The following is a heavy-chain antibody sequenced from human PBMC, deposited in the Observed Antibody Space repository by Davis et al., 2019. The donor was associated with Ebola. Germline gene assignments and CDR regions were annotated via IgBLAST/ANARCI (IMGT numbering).Heavy chain of an antibody. V-gene: IGHV3-7*01. CDR3: ARDLVSYGGMNY. D-gene: IGHD4-23*01. J-gene: IGHJ4*02. CDR1: GFTFSSYC. Sequence: PGGSLRLSCVASGFTFSSYCMSWVRQAPGKGLEWVANIKKDGSEKYYVDSVKGRFTISRDNAENSLYLQMNSLRAEDTAVYYCARDLVSYGGMNYWGQGTLVTVSS. CDR2: IKKDGSEK.